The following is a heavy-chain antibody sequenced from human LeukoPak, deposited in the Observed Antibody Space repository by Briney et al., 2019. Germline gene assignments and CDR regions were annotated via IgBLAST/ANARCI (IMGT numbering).Heavy chain of an antibody. J-gene: IGHJ4*02. D-gene: IGHD3-22*01. CDR1: GFTFDDYT. V-gene: IGHV3-43*01. Sequence: GGSLRLSCAASGFTFDDYTMHWVRHAPGKGLEWVSLISWDGDSTYYADSVKGRVTISRDNSKNSLYLEMHRLRAEDTALYYCAKGDYYDRGGYYYGGVFDYGGQGTLVTVSS. CDR3: AKGDYYDRGGYYYGGVFDY. CDR2: ISWDGDST.